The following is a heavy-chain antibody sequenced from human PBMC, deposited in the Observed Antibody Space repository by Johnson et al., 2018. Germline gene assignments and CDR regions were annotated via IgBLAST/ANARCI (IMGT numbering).Heavy chain of an antibody. D-gene: IGHD3-3*02. Sequence: QVQLQESGPGLVKPSDTRSLMCTVSGGSISSYYYHWIRQSPGKGLEWIGYMYHSGGTNYNPSLNGRVTISLDTSKNPFSLKLSSVTAAATAVYYCARGLGTGSYSQAYLDHWGQGTLVTVSS. J-gene: IGHJ1*01. CDR2: MYHSGGT. CDR1: GGSISSYY. CDR3: ARGLGTGSYSQAYLDH. V-gene: IGHV4-59*01.